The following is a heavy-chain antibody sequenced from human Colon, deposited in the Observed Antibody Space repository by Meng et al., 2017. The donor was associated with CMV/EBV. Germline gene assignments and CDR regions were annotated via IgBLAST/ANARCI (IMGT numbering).Heavy chain of an antibody. Sequence: SCYAFSYFFKLCILHWVRQAPGQGLEWIAVFGPRGYGASDAQKFLSRLSITEDRSRNTVYMELSSLRSEDTAVYYCARDNSDWSKDFWGQGTLVTVSS. CDR3: ARDNSDWSKDF. CDR1: SYFFKLCI. CDR2: FGPRGYGA. D-gene: IGHD3-9*01. V-gene: IGHV1-46*02. J-gene: IGHJ4*02.